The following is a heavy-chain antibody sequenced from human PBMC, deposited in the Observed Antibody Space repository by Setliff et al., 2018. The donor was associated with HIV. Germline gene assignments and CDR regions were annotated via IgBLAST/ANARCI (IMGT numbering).Heavy chain of an antibody. D-gene: IGHD3-3*01. Sequence: ASVKVSCKASGYTFTTYVVHWVRQAPGQRLEWMGWINVGSGNTKYSQKFQGRVTITRDTSASTAYMELSSLRSDDTAVYYCARLRPTAFFDYWGQGTLVTSPQ. CDR3: ARLRPTAFFDY. CDR1: GYTFTTYV. CDR2: INVGSGNT. J-gene: IGHJ4*02. V-gene: IGHV1-3*01.